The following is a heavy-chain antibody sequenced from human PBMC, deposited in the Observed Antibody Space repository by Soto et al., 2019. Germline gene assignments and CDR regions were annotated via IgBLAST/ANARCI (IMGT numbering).Heavy chain of an antibody. J-gene: IGHJ6*02. D-gene: IGHD2-2*01. CDR2: IYYSGST. Sequence: QLQLQESGPGRVKPSETLSLTCTVSSAPVSSSTYTWGWIRQPPGKGLEWIGSIYYSGSTYYNPSHSSSVTVFVDTSKNQFSLKVTSVTAADTAVYYCARLHGYCISSSCHGHYAMDVWCQGSTVTVSS. CDR1: SAPVSSSTYT. V-gene: IGHV4-39*01. CDR3: ARLHGYCISSSCHGHYAMDV.